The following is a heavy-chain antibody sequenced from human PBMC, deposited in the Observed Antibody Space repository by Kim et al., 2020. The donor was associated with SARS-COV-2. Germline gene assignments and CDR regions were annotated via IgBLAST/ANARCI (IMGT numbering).Heavy chain of an antibody. V-gene: IGHV3-23*01. J-gene: IGHJ6*02. Sequence: DPGKGRFTISRDNSKNTLYLQMNSLRAEDTAVYYCATESSPLYYYYGMDGWGQGTTVTVSS. D-gene: IGHD3-16*02. CDR3: ATESSPLYYYYGMDG.